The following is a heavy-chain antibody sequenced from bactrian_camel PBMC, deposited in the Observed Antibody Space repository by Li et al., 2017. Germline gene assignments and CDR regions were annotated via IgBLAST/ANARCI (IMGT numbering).Heavy chain of an antibody. Sequence: DVQLVESGGGLVQPGGSLRLSCIVSGPSGYSFDDYTMSWVRQAPGKGPVWVSAINSGGGSTYYADSVKGRFTISRNNAKNTLYLQMNSLKTEDTAVYYCATRLTYGGSWYGPRGVLWLLGPGDPGHRL. CDR3: ATRLTYGGSWYGPRGVLWL. J-gene: IGHJ6*01. D-gene: IGHD6*01. CDR1: GYSFDDYT. V-gene: IGHV3S31*01. CDR2: INSGGGST.